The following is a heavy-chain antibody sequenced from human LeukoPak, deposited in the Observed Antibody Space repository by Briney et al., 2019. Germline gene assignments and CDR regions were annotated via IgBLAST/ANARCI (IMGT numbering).Heavy chain of an antibody. CDR1: GGSISYYY. Sequence: KASETLSLTCTVSGGSISYYYWTWIRQPPGKGLEWIAYIYYTGPTNYNPSLKSRVTISLDTSKNQFSLKLTSVTAADTAVYYCARSYSGTGYFYYGMDVWGQGTTVTVSS. CDR3: ARSYSGTGYFYYGMDV. V-gene: IGHV4-59*01. D-gene: IGHD1-26*01. J-gene: IGHJ6*02. CDR2: IYYTGPT.